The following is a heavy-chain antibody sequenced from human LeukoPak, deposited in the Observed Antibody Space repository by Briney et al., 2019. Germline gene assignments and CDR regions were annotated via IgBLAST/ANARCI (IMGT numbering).Heavy chain of an antibody. J-gene: IGHJ6*03. D-gene: IGHD3-22*01. V-gene: IGHV3-11*04. Sequence: GGSLRLSCAASGFTFSDYYMSWIRQAPGKGLEWVSYISSSGSTIYYADSVKGRFTISRDNAKNSLYLQMNSLGPEDTAVYYCAKDASNGYYYYMDVWGKGTTVTISS. CDR3: AKDASNGYYYYMDV. CDR1: GFTFSDYY. CDR2: ISSSGSTI.